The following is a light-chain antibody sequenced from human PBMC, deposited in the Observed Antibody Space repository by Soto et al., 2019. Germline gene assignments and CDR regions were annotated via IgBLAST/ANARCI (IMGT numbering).Light chain of an antibody. V-gene: IGKV3-11*01. Sequence: EIVLTQSPATLSLSPGERATLSCRASQTIDNYLHWYQQKPGQAPRLLIYDGFYRAAGVPARFSGVGSGTDFTLTISSLEPEDFAFYYCQQRKDWPLTFGGGTTVEI. CDR3: QQRKDWPLT. CDR1: QTIDNY. J-gene: IGKJ4*01. CDR2: DGF.